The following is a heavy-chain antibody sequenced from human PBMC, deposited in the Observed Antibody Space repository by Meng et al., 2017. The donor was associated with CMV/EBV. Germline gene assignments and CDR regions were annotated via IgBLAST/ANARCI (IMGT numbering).Heavy chain of an antibody. J-gene: IGHJ4*02. V-gene: IGHV1-69*12. D-gene: IGHD1-26*01. CDR3: ARGGDSWYSDY. Sequence: QVQLVQFAAEVKRPGSSVKVSCKTSGGTFSTFAISWVRQAPGEGREWMGGIIPVFETANYAERFQDRVTITADDSTTTAYMELSSLRADDTALYFCARGGDSWYSDYWGQGTLVTVSS. CDR1: GGTFSTFA. CDR2: IIPVFETA.